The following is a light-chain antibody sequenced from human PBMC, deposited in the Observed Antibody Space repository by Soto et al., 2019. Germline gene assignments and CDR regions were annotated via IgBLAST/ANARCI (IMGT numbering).Light chain of an antibody. Sequence: EIVLTQSPATLSLSPGERATLSCRASQSVSSYLAWYQQKPGQAPRLLIYDASNRATGIPARFSGSGSGTDFTLTISSLEPEDFAVYYCQQRSNWPGFGGGIKVEIK. CDR3: QQRSNWPG. CDR1: QSVSSY. J-gene: IGKJ4*01. V-gene: IGKV3-11*01. CDR2: DAS.